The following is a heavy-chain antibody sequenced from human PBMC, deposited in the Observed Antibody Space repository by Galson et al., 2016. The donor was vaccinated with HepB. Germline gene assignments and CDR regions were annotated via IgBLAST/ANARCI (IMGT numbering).Heavy chain of an antibody. Sequence: SETLSLTCIVSGVSINGHSWSWIRQPPGKGLEWIGYVFFSGDTDSNPSLKSRVTMSVDPSENQFSLRLRSVTAADTAVYYCARVERLFYYDGGAAYKSFHFDSWGRGALVTVSS. D-gene: IGHD3-16*01. CDR3: ARVERLFYYDGGAAYKSFHFDS. V-gene: IGHV4-59*11. CDR2: VFFSGDT. J-gene: IGHJ4*02. CDR1: GVSINGHS.